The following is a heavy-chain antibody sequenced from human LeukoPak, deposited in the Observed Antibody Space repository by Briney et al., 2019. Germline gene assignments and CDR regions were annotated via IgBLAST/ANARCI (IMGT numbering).Heavy chain of an antibody. Sequence: PSETLSLTCTVSGGSISSGGYYWSWIRQHPGKGLEWIGYIYYSGSTYYNPSLKSRVTISVYTSKNQFSLKLSSVTAADTAVYYCARLPMVRGVPDYWGQGTLVTVSS. J-gene: IGHJ4*02. D-gene: IGHD3-10*01. CDR2: IYYSGST. CDR3: ARLPMVRGVPDY. V-gene: IGHV4-31*03. CDR1: GGSISSGGYY.